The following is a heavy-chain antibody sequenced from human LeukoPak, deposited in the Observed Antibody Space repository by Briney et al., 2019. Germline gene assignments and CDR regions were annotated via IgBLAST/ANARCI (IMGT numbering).Heavy chain of an antibody. J-gene: IGHJ6*02. D-gene: IGHD5-24*01. Sequence: GGSLGLSCAASGFTFSSYSMNWVRQAPGKGLEWVSSISSSSYIYYADSVKGRFTISRDNAKNSLYLQMNSLRAEDTAVYYCARDGGDGSSYYYGMDVWGQGTTVTVSS. V-gene: IGHV3-21*01. CDR2: ISSSSYI. CDR1: GFTFSSYS. CDR3: ARDGGDGSSYYYGMDV.